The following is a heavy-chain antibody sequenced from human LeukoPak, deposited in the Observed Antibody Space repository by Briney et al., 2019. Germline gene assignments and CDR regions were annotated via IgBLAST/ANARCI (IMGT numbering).Heavy chain of an antibody. CDR3: ARGAGVFDY. CDR1: GITLSNYG. Sequence: GGSLRLSCAVSGITLSNYGMSWLRQAPGKGLEWVAGISGSGGSTNYADSVKGRFTISRDNGKNSLYLQMNSLRVEDTAVYFCARGAGVFDYWGQGTLVTVSS. V-gene: IGHV3-23*01. CDR2: ISGSGGST. D-gene: IGHD3-10*01. J-gene: IGHJ4*02.